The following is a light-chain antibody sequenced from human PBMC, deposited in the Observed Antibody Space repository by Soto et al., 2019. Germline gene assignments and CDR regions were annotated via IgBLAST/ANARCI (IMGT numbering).Light chain of an antibody. Sequence: DIQMTQSPSTLSASVGDRVIITCRASQIIDTWLAWYQQRPGKAPKVLISKVSNLESGVPARFSGSGSGTEFTLTISGLQPDDFATYYCQQYKSSWTFGQGTKVDIK. J-gene: IGKJ1*01. CDR1: QIIDTW. CDR3: QQYKSSWT. V-gene: IGKV1-5*03. CDR2: KVS.